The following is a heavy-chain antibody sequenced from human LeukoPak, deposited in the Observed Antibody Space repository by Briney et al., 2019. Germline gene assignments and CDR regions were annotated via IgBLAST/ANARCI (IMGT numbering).Heavy chain of an antibody. CDR2: INHSGST. V-gene: IGHV4-34*01. D-gene: IGHD3-3*01. CDR1: GGPFSGYY. Sequence: PSETLSLTCAVYGGPFSGYYWSWIRQPPGKGLEWIGEINHSGSTNYNPSLKSRVTISVDTSKNQFSLKLSSVTAADTAVYYCALGFWSGYLVFWGQGTLVTVSS. J-gene: IGHJ4*02. CDR3: ALGFWSGYLVF.